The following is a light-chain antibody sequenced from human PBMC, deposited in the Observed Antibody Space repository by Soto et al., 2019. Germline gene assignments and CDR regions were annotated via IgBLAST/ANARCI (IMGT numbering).Light chain of an antibody. Sequence: QSALTQPPSASGSRGQSVTISCTGTSSDVGGYNYVSWYQHHPGKAPKLMIYEVNKRPSGVPYRFSGSKSGNTASLTVSGLQAEDEADYYCSSYAGSNNFVFVTGTKLTVL. CDR2: EVN. V-gene: IGLV2-8*01. CDR3: SSYAGSNNFV. J-gene: IGLJ1*01. CDR1: SSDVGGYNY.